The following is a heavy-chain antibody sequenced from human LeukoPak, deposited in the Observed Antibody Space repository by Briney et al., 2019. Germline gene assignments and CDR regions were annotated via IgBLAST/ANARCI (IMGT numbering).Heavy chain of an antibody. CDR3: ARGFWSGYHYYYYGMDV. D-gene: IGHD3-3*01. CDR1: GYTFTSYG. J-gene: IGHJ6*02. CDR2: ISAYNGNT. Sequence: ASVKVSCKASGYTFTSYGISWVRQAPGQGLEWMGWISAYNGNTNYAQKLQGRVTMTTDTSTSTAYVELRSLRSDDTAVYYCARGFWSGYHYYYYGMDVWGQGTTVTVSS. V-gene: IGHV1-18*01.